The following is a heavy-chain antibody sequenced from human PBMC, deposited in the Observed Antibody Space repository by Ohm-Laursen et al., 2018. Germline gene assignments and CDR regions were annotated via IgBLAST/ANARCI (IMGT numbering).Heavy chain of an antibody. J-gene: IGHJ5*02. CDR1: GGSISGSY. CDR3: ARKLGYCTNGVCYTWFDP. Sequence: TLSLTCTVSGGSISGSYWSWIRQPPGKGLEWIGYIYYSGNTNYNPSLKSRVTVSVDTSKNQLSLKLSSVTAADTAVYYCARKLGYCTNGVCYTWFDPWGQGTLVTVSS. CDR2: IYYSGNT. V-gene: IGHV4-59*01. D-gene: IGHD2-8*01.